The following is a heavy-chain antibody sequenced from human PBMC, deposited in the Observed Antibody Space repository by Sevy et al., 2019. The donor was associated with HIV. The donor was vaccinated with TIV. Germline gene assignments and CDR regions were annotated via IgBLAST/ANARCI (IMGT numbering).Heavy chain of an antibody. CDR2: IYYSGST. J-gene: IGHJ4*02. D-gene: IGHD4-17*01. CDR3: ARDTNGYGDAGN. Sequence: SETLSLTCTVSGGSISSGGYYWSWIRQHPGKGLEWIGYIYYSGSTYYNPSLKSRVTISVDTSKNQFSPKLSSVTAADTAVYYCARDTNGYGDAGNWGQGTLVTVSS. CDR1: GGSISSGGYY. V-gene: IGHV4-31*03.